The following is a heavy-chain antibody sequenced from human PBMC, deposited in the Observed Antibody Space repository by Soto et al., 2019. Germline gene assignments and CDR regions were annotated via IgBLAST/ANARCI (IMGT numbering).Heavy chain of an antibody. D-gene: IGHD3-10*01. Sequence: ASVKVSCKASGYTFTGYYMHWVRQAPGQGLEWMGWINPNSGGTNYAQKFQGRVTMTRDTSISTAYMELSRLNSDDTAVYYCATPTPLRGAMITNINFDFWGQGTPVTVSS. CDR2: INPNSGGT. CDR3: ATPTPLRGAMITNINFDF. CDR1: GYTFTGYY. V-gene: IGHV1-2*02. J-gene: IGHJ4*02.